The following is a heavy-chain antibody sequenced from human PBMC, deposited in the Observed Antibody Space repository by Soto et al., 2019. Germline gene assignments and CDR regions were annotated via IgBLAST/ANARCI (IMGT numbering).Heavy chain of an antibody. CDR1: GGSISSGGYY. D-gene: IGHD3-10*01. V-gene: IGHV4-31*03. CDR2: IYYSGST. J-gene: IGHJ4*02. CDR3: ARGSGGSGSYSFDY. Sequence: PSETLSLTCTVSGGSISSGGYYWSWIRQHSGKGLEWIGYIYYSGSTNYNPSLKSRVTISADTSKNQFSLKLSSVTAADTAVYYCARGSGGSGSYSFDYWGQGTLVTVSS.